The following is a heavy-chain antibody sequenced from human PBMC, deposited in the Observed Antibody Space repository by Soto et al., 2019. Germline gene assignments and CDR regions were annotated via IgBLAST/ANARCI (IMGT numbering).Heavy chain of an antibody. V-gene: IGHV3-23*01. D-gene: IGHD3-10*01. CDR2: IDGSGAA. CDR3: AREDSTRGFAFDA. CDR1: GYVFSNYA. Sequence: EVQLLESGGDLGQPGGSLRLSCVASGYVFSNYAMAWVRQVPGKGLQWVSRIDGSGAAHYGDSVKGRFTMSRDNSKNTLFLQLDRLRVEDTAVYFCAREDSTRGFAFDACGQGTCVAVSS. J-gene: IGHJ3*01.